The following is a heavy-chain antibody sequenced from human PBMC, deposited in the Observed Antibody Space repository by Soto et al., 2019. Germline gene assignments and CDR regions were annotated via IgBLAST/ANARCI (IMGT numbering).Heavy chain of an antibody. Sequence: SETLSLTCTVSGGSIRSHYWGWIRQTPGKELEWIGQIYYSGTTNYNPSLKSRVTISVDTSKNQFSLKLSSVTAADTAVYFCAVTMTTLYNSSDPWGQGTLVTVSS. CDR2: IYYSGTT. V-gene: IGHV4-59*08. CDR3: AVTMTTLYNSSDP. D-gene: IGHD4-17*01. CDR1: GGSIRSHY. J-gene: IGHJ5*02.